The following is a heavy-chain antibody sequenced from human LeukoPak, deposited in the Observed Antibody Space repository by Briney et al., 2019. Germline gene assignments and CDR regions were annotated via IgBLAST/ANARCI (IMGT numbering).Heavy chain of an antibody. CDR1: GYSISSGYY. CDR3: ARDQYFVVVSGVNWFDP. CDR2: IYHSGST. D-gene: IGHD2-21*01. Sequence: SETLSLTCTVSGYSISSGYYWGWIRQPPGKGLEWIGSIYHSGSTYYNPSLKSRVTISVDTSKNQFSLKLSSVTAAGTAVYYCARDQYFVVVSGVNWFDPWGQGTLVTVSS. V-gene: IGHV4-38-2*02. J-gene: IGHJ5*02.